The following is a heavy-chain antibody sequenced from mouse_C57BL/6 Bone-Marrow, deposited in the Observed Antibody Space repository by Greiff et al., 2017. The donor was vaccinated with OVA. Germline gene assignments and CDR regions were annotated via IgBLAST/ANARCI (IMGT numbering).Heavy chain of an antibody. CDR1: GYTFTSYW. CDR2: IYPGSGST. CDR3: AKGSTMITGGYFDV. D-gene: IGHD2-4*01. J-gene: IGHJ1*03. Sequence: VQLQQSGAELVKPGASVKMSCKASGYTFTSYWITWVKQRPGQGLEWIGDIYPGSGSTNYNEKFKSKATLTVDTSSSTAYMQLSSLTSEDSAVYYCAKGSTMITGGYFDVWGTGTTVTVSS. V-gene: IGHV1-55*01.